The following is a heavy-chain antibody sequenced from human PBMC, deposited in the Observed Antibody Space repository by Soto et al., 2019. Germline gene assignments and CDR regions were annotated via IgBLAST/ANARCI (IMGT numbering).Heavy chain of an antibody. CDR3: AKRRSDGGSVDY. V-gene: IGHV3-23*01. CDR2: ISGSGVST. D-gene: IGHD1-26*01. J-gene: IGHJ4*02. Sequence: GGSLRLSCAASGFAFSSYAMSWVRQAPGKGLEWVSAISGSGVSTYYADSVKGRFTLSRDNSKNTLYLQMNSLRAEDTAVYYCAKRRSDGGSVDYWGQGTLVTVSS. CDR1: GFAFSSYA.